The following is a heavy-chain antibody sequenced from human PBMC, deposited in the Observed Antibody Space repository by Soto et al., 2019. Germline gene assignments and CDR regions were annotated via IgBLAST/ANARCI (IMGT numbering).Heavy chain of an antibody. J-gene: IGHJ1*01. D-gene: IGHD5-12*01. CDR1: GFTFSTYA. V-gene: IGHV3-21*01. Sequence: PGGSLRLSCAASGFTFSTYAMNWVRQAPGKGLEWVSSISSTSSFRYYADSVKGRFTISRDNAKNSLYLQMNSLRAQDTAVYYCARGATARDGYNLDLKHWGQGTMVTVYS. CDR3: ARGATARDGYNLDLKH. CDR2: ISSTSSFR.